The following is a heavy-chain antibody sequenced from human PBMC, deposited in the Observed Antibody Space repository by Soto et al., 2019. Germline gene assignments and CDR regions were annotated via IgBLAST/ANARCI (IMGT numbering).Heavy chain of an antibody. CDR2: IIPIFGTA. D-gene: IGHD3-9*01. CDR3: AREYYDILTGMDAFDI. CDR1: GGTFSSYA. V-gene: IGHV1-69*13. J-gene: IGHJ3*02. Sequence: SVKVSCKASGGTFSSYAISWVRQAPGQGLEWMGGIIPIFGTANYAQKFQGRVTITADESTSTAYMELSSLRSDDTAVYYCAREYYDILTGMDAFDIWGQGTMVTVSS.